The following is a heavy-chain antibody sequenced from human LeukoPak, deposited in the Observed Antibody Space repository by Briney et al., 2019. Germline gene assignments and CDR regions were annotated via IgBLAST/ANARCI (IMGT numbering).Heavy chain of an antibody. CDR3: ARHVAAAGRGWFDP. V-gene: IGHV4-59*08. D-gene: IGHD6-13*01. J-gene: IGHJ5*02. Sequence: PSETLSLTCTVSGGSISSYYWSWIRQPPGKGLEWIGYIYYSGSTNYNPSLKSRVTISVDTSKNQFSLKLSSVTAADTAVYYCARHVAAAGRGWFDPWGQGTLVTVSS. CDR1: GGSISSYY. CDR2: IYYSGST.